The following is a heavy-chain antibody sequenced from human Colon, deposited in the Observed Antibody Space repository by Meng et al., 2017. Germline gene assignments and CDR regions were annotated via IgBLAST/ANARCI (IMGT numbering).Heavy chain of an antibody. CDR2: INPNSGGT. V-gene: IGHV1-2*02. CDR1: GYSFTGHY. D-gene: IGHD3-22*01. Sequence: QGQLVQSGGEGTKAGASVKVACKASGYSFTGHYIHWVRQAPGQGLEWMGWINPNSGGTNYAQNFQGRVTITRDTSISTVYLELSGLRSDDTAIYYCARDVTSGYLRTDSWGQGALVTVSS. CDR3: ARDVTSGYLRTDS. J-gene: IGHJ4*02.